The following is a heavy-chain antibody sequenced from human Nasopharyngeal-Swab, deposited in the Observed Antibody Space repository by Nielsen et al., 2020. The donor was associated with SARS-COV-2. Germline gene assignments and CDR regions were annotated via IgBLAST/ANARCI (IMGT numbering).Heavy chain of an antibody. J-gene: IGHJ6*03. CDR1: GYTFTSYG. Sequence: ASVKVSCKASGYTFTSYGISWVRQAPGQGLEWMGWISAYNGNTNYAQKLQGRVNMTTDPSTSTAYMELRSLRSDDTAVYYCARDGGFGELVAYYFYYMDVWGKGTTVTVSS. D-gene: IGHD3-10*01. CDR2: ISAYNGNT. V-gene: IGHV1-18*04. CDR3: ARDGGFGELVAYYFYYMDV.